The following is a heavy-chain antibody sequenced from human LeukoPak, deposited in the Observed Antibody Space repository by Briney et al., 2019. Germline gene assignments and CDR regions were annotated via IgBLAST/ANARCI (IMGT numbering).Heavy chain of an antibody. CDR2: INPNSGGT. Sequence: ASVKVSCKASGYTFTGYYMHWVRQAPGQGLEWMGCINPNSGGTNYAQKFQGRVTMTRDTSISTAYMELSRLRSDDTAVYYCARGVLKVIMGYYYYYMDVWGKGTTVTVSS. CDR3: ARGVLKVIMGYYYYYMDV. J-gene: IGHJ6*03. CDR1: GYTFTGYY. V-gene: IGHV1-2*02. D-gene: IGHD3-3*01.